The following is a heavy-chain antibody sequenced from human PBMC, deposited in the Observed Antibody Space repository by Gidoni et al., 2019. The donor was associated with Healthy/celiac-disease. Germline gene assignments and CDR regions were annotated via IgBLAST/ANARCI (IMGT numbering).Heavy chain of an antibody. CDR2: IYYSGST. J-gene: IGHJ6*02. Sequence: QVQLQESGPGLVKPSQTLSLTCTVSGGSISSGGYYWSWIRQHPGKGLEWIGYIYYSGSTYYNPSLKSRVTISVDTSKNQFSLKLSSVTAADTAVYYCARTYYYDSTDSPTYDDYYYYGMDVWGQGTTVTVSS. V-gene: IGHV4-31*03. CDR3: ARTYYYDSTDSPTYDDYYYYGMDV. D-gene: IGHD3-22*01. CDR1: GGSISSGGYY.